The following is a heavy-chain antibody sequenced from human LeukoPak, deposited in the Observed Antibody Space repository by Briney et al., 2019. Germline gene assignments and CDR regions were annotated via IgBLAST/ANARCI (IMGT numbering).Heavy chain of an antibody. Sequence: SEALSLTCTVSGVSISSYYWSWIRQPPGKGLEWIGYIYYSGSTYYNPSLKSRVTISVDTSKNQLSLKLSSVTAADTAVYYCARRSAYYYYYGMDVWGQGTTVTVSS. CDR2: IYYSGST. CDR1: GVSISSYY. CDR3: ARRSAYYYYYGMDV. J-gene: IGHJ6*02. D-gene: IGHD3-3*01. V-gene: IGHV4-59*12.